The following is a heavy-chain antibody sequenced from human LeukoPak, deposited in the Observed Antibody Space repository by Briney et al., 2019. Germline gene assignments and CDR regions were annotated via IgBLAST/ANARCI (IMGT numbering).Heavy chain of an antibody. D-gene: IGHD3-10*01. V-gene: IGHV1-18*01. Sequence: ASVKVSCKASGYTFTSYGISWVRQAPGQGLEWMGWISAYNGNTNYAQKLQGRVTMTTDTSTSTAYMELRSLRSDDTAVYYCARGVYGSGSYFPDDYWGQGTLVTVSS. CDR2: ISAYNGNT. CDR3: ARGVYGSGSYFPDDY. J-gene: IGHJ4*02. CDR1: GYTFTSYG.